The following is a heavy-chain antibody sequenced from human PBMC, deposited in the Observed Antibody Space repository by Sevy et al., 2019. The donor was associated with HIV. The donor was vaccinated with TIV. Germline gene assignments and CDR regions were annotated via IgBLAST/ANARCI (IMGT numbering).Heavy chain of an antibody. J-gene: IGHJ3*02. D-gene: IGHD3-22*01. V-gene: IGHV2-5*01. CDR1: GFSLSTSGVG. CDR2: IYWNDDK. CDR3: AHSPYYYDAGDAFDI. Sequence: SGPTLVKPTQTLTLTCTFSGFSLSTSGVGVGWIRQPPGKALEWLALIYWNDDKRYSPSLKSRLTITKDTSKNQVVLTMTNIDPVDTATYYCAHSPYYYDAGDAFDIWGQGTMVTVSS.